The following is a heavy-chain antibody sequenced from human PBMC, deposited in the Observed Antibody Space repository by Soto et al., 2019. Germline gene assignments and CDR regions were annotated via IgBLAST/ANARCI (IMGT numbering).Heavy chain of an antibody. CDR2: IDPSDSYT. Sequence: PGESLKISCEGSGYTFTSYYITWARQLPGKGLEWMGRIDPSDSYTTYNPSFEGHVTISADKSIRAAYLQWTSLEASDTAMYYCARGDTAMVRKGVDFWGQGPRSPSP. CDR1: GYTFTSYY. J-gene: IGHJ6*02. D-gene: IGHD5-18*01. CDR3: ARGDTAMVRKGVDF. V-gene: IGHV5-10-1*01.